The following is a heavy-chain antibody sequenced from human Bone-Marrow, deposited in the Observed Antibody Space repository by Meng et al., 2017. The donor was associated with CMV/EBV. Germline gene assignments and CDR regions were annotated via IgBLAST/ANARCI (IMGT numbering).Heavy chain of an antibody. D-gene: IGHD3-10*01. Sequence: GGSLRLSCVASGFTFSSYSMNWVRQAPGKGLEWVSSISTSSSYIYYGDSVKGRFTISRDNAKNSLYLQMNSLRAEETAVYYCARNPGTDAFAIWGQGPRVTVSS. J-gene: IGHJ3*02. V-gene: IGHV3-21*01. CDR1: GFTFSSYS. CDR3: ARNPGTDAFAI. CDR2: ISTSSSYI.